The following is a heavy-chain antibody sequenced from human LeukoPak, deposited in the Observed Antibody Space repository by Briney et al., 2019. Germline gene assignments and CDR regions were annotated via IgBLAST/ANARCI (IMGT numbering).Heavy chain of an antibody. J-gene: IGHJ4*02. CDR1: GFTFSRYS. V-gene: IGHV3-21*01. Sequence: PGGSLRLSCAASGFTFSRYSMNWVRQAPGKGLEWVSSISSDSDYIYYADSMKGRFTISRDNAKNSLYLQMHTLRAEDTAVYYCARVEAAAGTVPTYYFDYWGQGTLVTVSS. D-gene: IGHD6-13*01. CDR2: ISSDSDYI. CDR3: ARVEAAAGTVPTYYFDY.